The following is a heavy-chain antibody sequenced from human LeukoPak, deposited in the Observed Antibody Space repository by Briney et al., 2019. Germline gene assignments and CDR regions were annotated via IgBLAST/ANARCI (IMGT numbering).Heavy chain of an antibody. V-gene: IGHV4-39*01. CDR1: GGSISSSSYY. CDR3: ARQTGSGLFILP. J-gene: IGHJ4*02. CDR2: IYYSGRT. D-gene: IGHD3/OR15-3a*01. Sequence: SETLSLTCSVSGGSISSSSYYWGWIRQPPGKGLEWIGSIYYSGRTYYNPSLKSRVTISVDTSKNQFSLKLTSVTAADTAVYYCARQTGSGLFILPGGQGTLVTVSS.